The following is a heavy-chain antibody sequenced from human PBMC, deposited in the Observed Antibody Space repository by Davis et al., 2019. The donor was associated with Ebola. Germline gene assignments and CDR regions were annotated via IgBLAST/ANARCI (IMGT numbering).Heavy chain of an antibody. D-gene: IGHD1-1*01. V-gene: IGHV3-21*01. CDR1: GFTFSSYS. Sequence: GESLKISCAASGFTFSSYSMNWVRQAPGKGLEWVSSISSSSSYIYYADSVKGRFTISRDNAKNSLYLQMNSLRAEETAVYYCAGRSTGNAFDIWGQGTMVTVSS. CDR3: AGRSTGNAFDI. J-gene: IGHJ3*02. CDR2: ISSSSSYI.